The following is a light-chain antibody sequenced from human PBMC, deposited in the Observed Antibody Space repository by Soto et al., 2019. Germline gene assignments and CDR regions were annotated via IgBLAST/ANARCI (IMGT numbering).Light chain of an antibody. CDR1: SSDVGGYNY. V-gene: IGLV2-11*01. CDR2: DVS. CDR3: CSYAGSFVV. J-gene: IGLJ2*01. Sequence: QSVLTQPRSVSGSPGQSVTISCTGTSSDVGGYNYVSWYQQHPGKAPKLMIYDVSKRPSGVPDRFSGSKSGNTASLTISGLQAEDDADYYFCSYAGSFVVFGGGTKPTVL.